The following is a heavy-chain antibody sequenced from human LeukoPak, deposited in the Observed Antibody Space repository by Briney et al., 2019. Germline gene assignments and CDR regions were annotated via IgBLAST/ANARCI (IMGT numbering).Heavy chain of an antibody. CDR3: ARLTVTRYFDY. CDR2: ISSGGSTI. D-gene: IGHD4-17*01. Sequence: TGGSLRLSCAASGFTCSSSEMNWVRQAPGKGQEWVSYISSGGSTIYYADSVKGRFTISRDNAKNSLYLQMNSLRAEDTAVYYCARLTVTRYFDYWGQGTLVTVSS. V-gene: IGHV3-48*03. CDR1: GFTCSSSE. J-gene: IGHJ4*02.